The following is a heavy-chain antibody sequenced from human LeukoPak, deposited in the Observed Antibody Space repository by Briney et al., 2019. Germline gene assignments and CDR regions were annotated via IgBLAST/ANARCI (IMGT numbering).Heavy chain of an antibody. CDR3: AKSSPYEYGSSGSHLVH. CDR1: GFTFSSYG. CDR2: IRYDGSNK. D-gene: IGHD3-22*01. Sequence: PGGSLRLSCAASGFTFSSYGMHWVRQAPGKGLEWVAFIRYDGSNKYYADSVKGRFTISRDNSKNTLYLQMNSLRAEDTAVYYCAKSSPYEYGSSGSHLVHWGQGTLVTVSS. J-gene: IGHJ4*02. V-gene: IGHV3-30*02.